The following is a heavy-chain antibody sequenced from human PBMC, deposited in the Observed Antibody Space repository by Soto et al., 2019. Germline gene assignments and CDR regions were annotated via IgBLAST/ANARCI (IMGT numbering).Heavy chain of an antibody. V-gene: IGHV1-24*01. CDR1: GYTVTELS. Sequence: QVQLVQSGAEVKKPGASVKVSCKVSGYTVTELSMHWVRQAPGKGLEWMGGFDPEDGETIYAQKFQGRVTMIEDTSTDTAYMELSSLRSEDTAVYYCATRWTVKRYYYYGMDVWGQGTTVTVSS. CDR3: ATRWTVKRYYYYGMDV. CDR2: FDPEDGET. J-gene: IGHJ6*02. D-gene: IGHD1-1*01.